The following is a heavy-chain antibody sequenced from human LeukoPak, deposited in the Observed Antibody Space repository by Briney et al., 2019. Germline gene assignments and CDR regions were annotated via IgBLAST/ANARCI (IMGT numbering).Heavy chain of an antibody. CDR3: AKPTTGSPTAAGLDY. V-gene: IGHV3-30*02. D-gene: IGHD1-1*01. Sequence: PGGSLRLSCAASGFTFSSYGMYWVRQAPGKGLEWVSYISFSGSNVHYADSVKGRFTISRDNSKGTLFLQMNGLRPEDTAVYYCAKPTTGSPTAAGLDYWGQGTLVTVSS. CDR2: ISFSGSNV. CDR1: GFTFSSYG. J-gene: IGHJ4*02.